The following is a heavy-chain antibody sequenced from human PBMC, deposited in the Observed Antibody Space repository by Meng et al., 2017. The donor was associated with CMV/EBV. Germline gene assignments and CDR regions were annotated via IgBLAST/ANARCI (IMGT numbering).Heavy chain of an antibody. J-gene: IGHJ5*02. Sequence: ASVKVSCKASGYTFTGYYMHWVRQAPGQGLEWMGWINPNSGGTNYAQKFQGRVTMTRDTSISTAYMELSRLRSDDTAVYYCAQTIAAAGTSWFDPWGQGTLVTSPQ. CDR2: INPNSGGT. D-gene: IGHD6-13*01. CDR1: GYTFTGYY. CDR3: AQTIAAAGTSWFDP. V-gene: IGHV1-2*02.